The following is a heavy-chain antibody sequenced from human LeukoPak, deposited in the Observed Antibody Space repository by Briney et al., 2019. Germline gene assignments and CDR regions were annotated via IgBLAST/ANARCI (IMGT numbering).Heavy chain of an antibody. J-gene: IGHJ4*02. Sequence: SETLSLTCAVYGGSFSGYYWSWIRQPPGKGLEWIGEINHSGSTNYNPSLKSRVTISADTSKNQFSLKLSSVTAADTAVYYCARHGSSGYYDDYWGQGTLVTVSS. D-gene: IGHD3-22*01. CDR2: INHSGST. CDR1: GGSFSGYY. CDR3: ARHGSSGYYDDY. V-gene: IGHV4-34*01.